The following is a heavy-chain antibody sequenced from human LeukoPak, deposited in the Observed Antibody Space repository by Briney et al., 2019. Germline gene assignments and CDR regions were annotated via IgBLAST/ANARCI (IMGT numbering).Heavy chain of an antibody. CDR3: ARDPPSTKLNWLHP. Sequence: GGSLRLSCAASGFMFRRYAFHWVRQAPGKGLEWISSISISNTYIYYADSVKGRFTISRDNDKDSLYLQMNSLRVEDTAVYYCARDPPSTKLNWLHPWGQGSLVTVSS. CDR1: GFMFRRYA. D-gene: IGHD5/OR15-5a*01. CDR2: ISISNTYI. V-gene: IGHV3-21*01. J-gene: IGHJ5*02.